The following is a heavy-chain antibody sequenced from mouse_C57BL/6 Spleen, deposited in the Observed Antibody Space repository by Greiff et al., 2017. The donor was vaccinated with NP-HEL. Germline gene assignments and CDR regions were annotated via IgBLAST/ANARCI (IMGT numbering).Heavy chain of an antibody. CDR3: ARRDGSSYDYYAMDY. J-gene: IGHJ4*01. V-gene: IGHV1-50*01. CDR1: GYTFTSYW. Sequence: QVQLQQPGAELVKPGASVKLSCKASGYTFTSYWMQWVKQRPGQGLEWIGEIDPSDSYTNYKQKFKGKATLTVDTSSSTAYMQLSSLTSEDSAVYDCARRDGSSYDYYAMDYWGQGTSVTVSS. CDR2: IDPSDSYT. D-gene: IGHD1-1*01.